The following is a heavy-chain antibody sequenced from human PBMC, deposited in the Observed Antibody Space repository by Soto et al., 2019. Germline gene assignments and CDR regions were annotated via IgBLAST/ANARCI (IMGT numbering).Heavy chain of an antibody. CDR1: GYTFTSYD. CDR3: ARGRTDIVVVPAAITGYYYYMDV. CDR2: MNPNSGNT. V-gene: IGHV1-8*01. D-gene: IGHD2-2*01. Sequence: QVPLVQSGAEVKKPGASVKVSCKASGYTFTSYDINWVRQATGQGLEWMGWMNPNSGNTGYAQKFQGRVTMTRNTSISTAYMELSSLRSEDTAVYYCARGRTDIVVVPAAITGYYYYMDVWGKGTTVTVSS. J-gene: IGHJ6*03.